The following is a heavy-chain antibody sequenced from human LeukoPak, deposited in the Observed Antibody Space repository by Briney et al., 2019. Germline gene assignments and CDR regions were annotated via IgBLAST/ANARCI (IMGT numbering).Heavy chain of an antibody. CDR2: VFDSGST. J-gene: IGHJ4*02. CDR3: ARHSRGEVL. Sequence: SETLSLTCSVSGASFSTNYWSWIRQPPGRGLEWIGYVFDSGSTNYNPSLKSRVTISVDTSTKQFSLRLSSVTAADTAVYYCARHSRGEVLWGQGTLVTVSS. D-gene: IGHD6-13*01. CDR1: GASFSTNY. V-gene: IGHV4-59*01.